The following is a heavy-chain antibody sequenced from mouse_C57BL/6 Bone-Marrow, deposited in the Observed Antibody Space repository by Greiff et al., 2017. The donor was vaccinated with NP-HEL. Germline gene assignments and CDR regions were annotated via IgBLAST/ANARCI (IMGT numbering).Heavy chain of an antibody. D-gene: IGHD1-1*01. V-gene: IGHV14-4*01. CDR3: TTHYGSSYGWFAY. J-gene: IGHJ3*01. CDR1: GFNIKDDY. Sequence: EVQLQQSGAELVRPGASVKLSCTASGFNIKDDYMHWVKQRPEQGLEWIGWIDPENGDTEYASKFQGKATITADPSSNTAYLQLSSLTSEDTAVYYCTTHYGSSYGWFAYWGQGTLVTVSA. CDR2: IDPENGDT.